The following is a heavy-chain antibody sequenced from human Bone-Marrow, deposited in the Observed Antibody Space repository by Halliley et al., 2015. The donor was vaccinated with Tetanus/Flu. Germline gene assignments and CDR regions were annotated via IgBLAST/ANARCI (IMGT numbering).Heavy chain of an antibody. Sequence: WMNLLHPGNSDTRSTPSFQGQVTISADKSIPTAYLQWSSLKASDTAMYFCARRESVTGAPFDYWGQGTLVTVSS. V-gene: IGHV5-51*01. D-gene: IGHD2-21*02. CDR3: ARRESVTGAPFDY. J-gene: IGHJ4*02. CDR2: LHPGNSDT.